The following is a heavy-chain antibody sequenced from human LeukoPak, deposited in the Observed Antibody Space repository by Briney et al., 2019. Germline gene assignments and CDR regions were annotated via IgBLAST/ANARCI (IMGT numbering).Heavy chain of an antibody. J-gene: IGHJ4*02. CDR2: IWYDGSNK. CDR1: GFTFSSYG. D-gene: IGHD6-6*01. Sequence: TGGSLRLSCAGSGFTFSSYGMYWVRQAPGKGLEWVAVIWYDGSNKYYADSVKGQFTISRDNSKNTLYLQMNSLRVEDTAVYYCAKDEGVGSWGNTWGLVYWGQGTLVTVSS. V-gene: IGHV3-33*06. CDR3: AKDEGVGSWGNTWGLVY.